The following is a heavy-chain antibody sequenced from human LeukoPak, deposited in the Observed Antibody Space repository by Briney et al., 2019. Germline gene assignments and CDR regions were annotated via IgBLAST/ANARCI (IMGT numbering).Heavy chain of an antibody. D-gene: IGHD3-10*01. CDR2: ISSSSTI. CDR3: ASSGWD. V-gene: IGHV3-48*01. Sequence: QAGRSLRLSCAASGFTFSIYSMNWVRQAPGKGLEWVSYISSSSTIYYADSVKGRFTISRDNAKNSLYLQMNSLRAEDTAVYYCASSGWDWGQGTLVTVSS. J-gene: IGHJ4*02. CDR1: GFTFSIYS.